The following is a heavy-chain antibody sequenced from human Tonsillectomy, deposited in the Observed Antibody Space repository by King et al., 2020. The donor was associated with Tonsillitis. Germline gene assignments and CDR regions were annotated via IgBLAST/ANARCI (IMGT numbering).Heavy chain of an antibody. CDR2: ISSSGSYT. J-gene: IGHJ4*02. V-gene: IGHV3-11*06. Sequence: QLVQSGGGLVKPGGSLRLSCAASGFTFSDYYMSWVRQAPGKGLEWVSYISSSGSYTVYADSVKGRLTISRDNAKNSLYLQMNSLRAEDTAVYYCARPLFGEQWLVPFDYWGQGTLVTVSS. D-gene: IGHD6-19*01. CDR1: GFTFSDYY. CDR3: ARPLFGEQWLVPFDY.